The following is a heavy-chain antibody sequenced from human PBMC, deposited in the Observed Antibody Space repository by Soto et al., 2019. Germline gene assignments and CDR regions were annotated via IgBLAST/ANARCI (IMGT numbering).Heavy chain of an antibody. J-gene: IGHJ4*02. Sequence: PGGSLSLSGAASGFTFSSYAMRWVRQPPGKGLEWVPAISGSGGSTYYAHSVKGRFTISRDNSKNTLYLQMNSLRAEDTAVYYCAKDRPQSGYWGQGTLVTVSS. V-gene: IGHV3-23*01. CDR1: GFTFSSYA. CDR3: AKDRPQSGY. CDR2: ISGSGGST.